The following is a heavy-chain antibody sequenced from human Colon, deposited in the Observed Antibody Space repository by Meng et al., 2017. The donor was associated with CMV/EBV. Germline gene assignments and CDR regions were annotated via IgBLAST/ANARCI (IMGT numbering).Heavy chain of an antibody. CDR2: ISSSGSTI. CDR3: ARMSTGTTHFDN. Sequence: CAASGFTFSGRYMAWIGQTPGKGPEWVSYISSSGSTIYYADSVKGRFTISRDNAKNSLSLQMDRLRVDDTAVYYCARMSTGTTHFDNWGQGTVVTVS. V-gene: IGHV3-11*01. CDR1: GFTFSGRY. J-gene: IGHJ4*02. D-gene: IGHD4-17*01.